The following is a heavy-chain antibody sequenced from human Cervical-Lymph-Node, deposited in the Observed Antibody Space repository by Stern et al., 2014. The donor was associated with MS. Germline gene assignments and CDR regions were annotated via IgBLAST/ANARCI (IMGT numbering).Heavy chain of an antibody. J-gene: IGHJ4*02. CDR3: ARAPDYGDPGDY. CDR2: IYYSGST. D-gene: IGHD4-17*01. CDR1: GGSIRSGGYY. Sequence: QLQLQESRPRLVKPSQALSLTCTVSGGSIRSGGYYWSWIRQHPGKGLKWIGYIYYSGSTCYNPSLKSRVTISVDTSKNQFSLKLSSVTAADTAVYYCARAPDYGDPGDYWGQGTLVTVSS. V-gene: IGHV4-31*03.